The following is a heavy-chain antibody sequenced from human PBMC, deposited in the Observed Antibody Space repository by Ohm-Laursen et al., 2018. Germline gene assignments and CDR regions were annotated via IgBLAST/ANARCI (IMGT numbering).Heavy chain of an antibody. Sequence: RSLRLSCAASGFTFSTYWMSWVRQAPGKGLEWVAVISHDGSNKYYADSVKGPFTISRDNSKNTLYLQMNRLRPEDTAVYHCARVKYKGLRGYYDRGGMDVWGQGTTVTVSS. CDR1: GFTFSTYW. V-gene: IGHV3-30*03. CDR2: ISHDGSNK. CDR3: ARVKYKGLRGYYDRGGMDV. D-gene: IGHD3-22*01. J-gene: IGHJ6*02.